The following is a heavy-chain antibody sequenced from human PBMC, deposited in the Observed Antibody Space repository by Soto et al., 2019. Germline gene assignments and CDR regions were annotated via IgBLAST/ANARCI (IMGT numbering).Heavy chain of an antibody. Sequence: QVQLVQSGAEVKKPGASVKVSCKASGYTFTGHYMHWVRQAPGQGLEWMGWINPNSVGTNYAQKFQGRVTMTRDKSSSTAYMELSRLRSDDTAVYYCAREPMVRAAHGFDIWGQGTMVTVSS. V-gene: IGHV1-2*02. CDR1: GYTFTGHY. J-gene: IGHJ3*02. CDR2: INPNSVGT. D-gene: IGHD3-10*01. CDR3: AREPMVRAAHGFDI.